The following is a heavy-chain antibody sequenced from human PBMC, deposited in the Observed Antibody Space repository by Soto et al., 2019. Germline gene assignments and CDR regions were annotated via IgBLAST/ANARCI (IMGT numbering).Heavy chain of an antibody. J-gene: IGHJ4*02. CDR3: ARSRDAYNFDY. CDR2: ITPTSGST. V-gene: IGHV1-46*01. CDR1: GYTFASYY. D-gene: IGHD1-1*01. Sequence: ASVKVSCKXSGYTFASYYLHWVRQAPGQGLEWMGIITPTSGSTTYAQKFQGRVTMTRDTSTSTVYMELSRPTYEDTAVYYCARSRDAYNFDYWGQGTRVTVSS.